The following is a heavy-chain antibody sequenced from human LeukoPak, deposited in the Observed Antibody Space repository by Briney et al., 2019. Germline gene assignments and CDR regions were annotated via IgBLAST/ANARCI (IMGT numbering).Heavy chain of an antibody. J-gene: IGHJ4*02. CDR1: GFTFFNDD. CDR2: ISSAGDT. D-gene: IGHD3-9*01. V-gene: IGHV3-13*01. CDR3: ARGNILTGYSI. Sequence: GGSLRLSCAASGFTFFNDDMHWVRQGLGKGLEWVSAISSAGDTYYPGSVKGRFTISRENTKNSLYPQMNRLTAGDTAVYYCARGNILTGYSIWGQGTLVTVSS.